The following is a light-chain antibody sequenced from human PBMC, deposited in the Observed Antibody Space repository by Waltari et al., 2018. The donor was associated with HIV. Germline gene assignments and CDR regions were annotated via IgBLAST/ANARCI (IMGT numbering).Light chain of an antibody. CDR1: TNGFGNYNL. Sequence: QSALTHPASVSGSPGQSITLSCTTTTNGFGNYNLFSWYQHYGGKAPKLLIYEVTKRPSGISSRFSGSKSGNTASLTISDLQAEDEATYYCCSYGSSATFVVFGGGTRVTV. CDR2: EVT. CDR3: CSYGSSATFVV. V-gene: IGLV2-23*02. J-gene: IGLJ2*01.